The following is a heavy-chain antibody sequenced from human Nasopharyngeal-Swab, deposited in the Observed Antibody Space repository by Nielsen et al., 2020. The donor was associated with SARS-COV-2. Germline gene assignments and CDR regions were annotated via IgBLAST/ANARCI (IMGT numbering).Heavy chain of an antibody. Sequence: GESLKISCAASGFTLSSYALNWVRQAPGKGLEWVSSIGGYVDSTFYADSVKGRFTISRDRSKNTFYLQMNSLRVEDTAVYYCALAGYYRFDSWGQGSLVTVSS. CDR3: ALAGYYRFDS. D-gene: IGHD3-9*01. CDR2: IGGYVDST. J-gene: IGHJ4*02. V-gene: IGHV3-23*01. CDR1: GFTLSSYA.